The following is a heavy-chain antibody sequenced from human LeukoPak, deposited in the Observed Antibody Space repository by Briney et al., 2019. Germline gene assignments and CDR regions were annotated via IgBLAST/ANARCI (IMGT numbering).Heavy chain of an antibody. D-gene: IGHD6-19*01. J-gene: IGHJ3*02. V-gene: IGHV4-59*01. CDR3: ARDRSGWYAFDI. CDR2: IYYSGST. Sequence: SETLSLTFSVSGGSLSSYYGSWIRQPPARGVEWIEYIYYSGSTNYNPSLKSRVTISVDTSKNQFSLKLSSVTAADTAVYYCARDRSGWYAFDIWGQGTMVTVSS. CDR1: GGSLSSYY.